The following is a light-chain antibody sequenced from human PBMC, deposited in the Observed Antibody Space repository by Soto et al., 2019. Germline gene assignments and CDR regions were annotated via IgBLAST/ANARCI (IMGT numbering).Light chain of an antibody. V-gene: IGKV3-20*01. CDR2: GAS. CDR3: QQYGSSPRT. CDR1: QSVSSSY. Sequence: EIVLTQTPSTLSLPPGEIPTLSRRARQSVSSSYLARYQQKPGQAPRLHIYGASSRATGIPDRFSGSGSGTVFALTISRLEPEDFAVYYCQQYGSSPRTFGQGTKVDIK. J-gene: IGKJ1*01.